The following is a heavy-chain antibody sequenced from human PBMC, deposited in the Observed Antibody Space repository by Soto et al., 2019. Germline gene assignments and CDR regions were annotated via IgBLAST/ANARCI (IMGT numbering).Heavy chain of an antibody. CDR3: ARDSCSGGSCYLVYDY. CDR2: ISAYNGNT. Sequence: GASVKVSCKASGYTFTSYGIIWVRQAPGQGLEWMGWISAYNGNTNYAQKLQGRVTMTTDTSTSTAYMELRSLRSDDTAVYYCARDSCSGGSCYLVYDYWGQGTLVTVSS. D-gene: IGHD2-15*01. J-gene: IGHJ4*02. CDR1: GYTFTSYG. V-gene: IGHV1-18*01.